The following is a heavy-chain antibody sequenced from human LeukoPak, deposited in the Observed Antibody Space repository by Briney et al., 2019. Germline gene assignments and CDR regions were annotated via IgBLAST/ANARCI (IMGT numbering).Heavy chain of an antibody. CDR2: IYYSGST. D-gene: IGHD2-8*01. J-gene: IGHJ6*03. V-gene: IGHV4-39*01. CDR1: GGSISSSSYY. Sequence: SETLSLTCTVSGGSISSSSYYWGWIRQPPGKGLEWIGSIYYSGSTYYNPSLKSRVTISVDTSKNQFSLKLSSVTAADTAVYYCARHETPGYCTNGVCYTGPYYYMDVWGKGTTVTVSS. CDR3: ARHETPGYCTNGVCYTGPYYYMDV.